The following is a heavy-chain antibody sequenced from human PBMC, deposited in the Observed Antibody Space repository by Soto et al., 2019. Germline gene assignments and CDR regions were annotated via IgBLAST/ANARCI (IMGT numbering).Heavy chain of an antibody. Sequence: PPGKGLEWIGSIYYSGSTYYNPSLKSRITISVDTSKNQLSLKLNSVFAANTALYTCANQVFFFKQKPADEVSSRSLHSCG. CDR3: ANQVFFFKQKPADEVSSRSLHS. D-gene: IGHD6-13*01. CDR2: IYYSGST. J-gene: IGHJ5*01. V-gene: IGHV4-39*01.